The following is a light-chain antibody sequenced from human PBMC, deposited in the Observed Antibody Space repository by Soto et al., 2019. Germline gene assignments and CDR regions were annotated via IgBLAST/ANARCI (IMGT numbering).Light chain of an antibody. J-gene: IGLJ2*01. Sequence: QSVLTQSPSASASLGASVKLTCTLSSGLNSYAIAWHQQQPEKGPRYLMKLNSDGSHSKGDGIPDRFSGSSSGAERYLTSSSLQSEDEADYYCQTWGTGIVVFGGGTKLTVL. CDR3: QTWGTGIVV. CDR2: LNSDGSH. V-gene: IGLV4-69*01. CDR1: SGLNSYA.